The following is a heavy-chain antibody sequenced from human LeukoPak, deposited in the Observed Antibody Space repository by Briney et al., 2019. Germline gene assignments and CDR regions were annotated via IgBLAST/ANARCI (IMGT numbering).Heavy chain of an antibody. Sequence: NPSETLSLTCTVSGGSINNYYWSWIRQPAGKGLEWIGRIYTRGSTNYNPSLKSRVTMSVDTSKNQFSLKLSSVTAADTAVYYCARGRYCSADICSGGDAFDIWGQGTMVSVFS. J-gene: IGHJ3*02. CDR2: IYTRGST. CDR3: ARGRYCSADICSGGDAFDI. D-gene: IGHD2-15*01. CDR1: GGSINNYY. V-gene: IGHV4-4*07.